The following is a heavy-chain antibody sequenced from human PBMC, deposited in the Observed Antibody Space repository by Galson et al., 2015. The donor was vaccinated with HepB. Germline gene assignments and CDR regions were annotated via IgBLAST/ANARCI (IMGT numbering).Heavy chain of an antibody. Sequence: VKVSCKASGGTFSSYAISWVRQAPGQGLEWMGGIIPIFGTANYAQKFQGRVTITADESTSTAYMELSSLRSEDTAVYYCARDKRFLEWLSPHYYYYYMDVWGKGTTVTVSS. CDR2: IIPIFGTA. J-gene: IGHJ6*03. D-gene: IGHD3-3*01. V-gene: IGHV1-69*13. CDR1: GGTFSSYA. CDR3: ARDKRFLEWLSPHYYYYYMDV.